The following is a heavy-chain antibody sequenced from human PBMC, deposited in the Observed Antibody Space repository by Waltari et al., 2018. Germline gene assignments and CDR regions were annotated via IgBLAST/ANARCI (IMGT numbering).Heavy chain of an antibody. J-gene: IGHJ4*02. Sequence: EVQLVESGGGLVKPGGSLRLSCAASGFSFRSYSMGWVRQAPGKGLQWVSTISSTSSYIDDTDSLRGRFAISRDNARDSLYLQMNSLRAEDTAVYYCARDPGSGRYFDYWGQGTLVTVSS. D-gene: IGHD1-26*01. V-gene: IGHV3-21*02. CDR1: GFSFRSYS. CDR3: ARDPGSGRYFDY. CDR2: ISSTSSYI.